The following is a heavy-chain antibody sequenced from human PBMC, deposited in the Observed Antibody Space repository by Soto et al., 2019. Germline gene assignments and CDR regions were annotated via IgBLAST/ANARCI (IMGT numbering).Heavy chain of an antibody. V-gene: IGHV3-74*01. CDR3: ARDLEY. Sequence: EVQLVESGGGLVQPGGSLRLSCEASGFTFSTFWMHWVRQAPGKGLVWVSRINSDGSSTNYADSVKGRVTISRDNANNMLYLKINSLGAENTAVYYCARDLEYWGKGPLVTVSS. CDR2: INSDGSST. J-gene: IGHJ4*02. CDR1: GFTFSTFW.